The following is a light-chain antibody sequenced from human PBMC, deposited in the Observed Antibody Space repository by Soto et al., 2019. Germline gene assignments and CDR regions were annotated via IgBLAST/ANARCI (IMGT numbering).Light chain of an antibody. Sequence: QSALTQPASVSGSPGQSITISCTGTRSDVGSYNLVSWYQQHPGKAPKLMIYEVTKRPSGVSNRFSGSKSGNTASLTISGLQAEDEADYYCCSYVGSSTLVFGGGTKLTVL. J-gene: IGLJ2*01. V-gene: IGLV2-23*02. CDR1: RSDVGSYNL. CDR3: CSYVGSSTLV. CDR2: EVT.